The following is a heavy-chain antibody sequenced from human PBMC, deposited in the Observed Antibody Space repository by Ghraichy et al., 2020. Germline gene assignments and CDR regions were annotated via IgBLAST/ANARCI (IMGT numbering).Heavy chain of an antibody. J-gene: IGHJ4*02. Sequence: GGSLRLSCAASGFSFNNYWMHWVRQAPGKGLVWVSRINSDGRGTIYADSVKGRFTISRDNARNTLYLQMNSLRAEDTAVYYCAREYCRGGRCFFGTGGSHFDYWGQGALVTGSS. CDR2: INSDGRGT. CDR3: AREYCRGGRCFFGTGGSHFDY. V-gene: IGHV3-74*01. CDR1: GFSFNNYW. D-gene: IGHD2-15*01.